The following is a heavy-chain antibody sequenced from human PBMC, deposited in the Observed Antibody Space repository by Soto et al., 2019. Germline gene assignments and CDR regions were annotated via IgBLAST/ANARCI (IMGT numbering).Heavy chain of an antibody. D-gene: IGHD5-18*01. Sequence: PGGSLRLSCAASGFSFSINAMSWVRQAPGKGLEWVSAIRGSGDSTYYADSVKGRFTISRDNAKNSLYLQMNSLRADDTAVYYCTCDTAYTPYWGRGTLVTVS. J-gene: IGHJ4*02. V-gene: IGHV3-23*01. CDR1: GFSFSINA. CDR3: TCDTAYTPY. CDR2: IRGSGDST.